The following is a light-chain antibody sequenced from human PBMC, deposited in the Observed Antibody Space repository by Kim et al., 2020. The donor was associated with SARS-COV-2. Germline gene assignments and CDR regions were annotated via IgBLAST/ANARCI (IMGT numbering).Light chain of an antibody. J-gene: IGLJ2*01. CDR3: QAWDSSTGVV. CDR1: KLGDKY. Sequence: SYELTQPPSVSVSPGQTASITCSGDKLGDKYACWYQQKPGQSPVLVIYQDSKRPSVIPERFSGSNSGNTATLTISGTQAMDEADYYCQAWDSSTGVVFGG. V-gene: IGLV3-1*01. CDR2: QDS.